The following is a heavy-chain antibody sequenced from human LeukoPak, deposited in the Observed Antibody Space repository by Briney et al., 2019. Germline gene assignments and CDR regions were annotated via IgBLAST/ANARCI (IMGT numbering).Heavy chain of an antibody. D-gene: IGHD5-18*01. J-gene: IGHJ3*02. CDR2: FDPEDGET. CDR1: GYTLSELS. V-gene: IGHV1-24*01. CDR3: ARPNTAMVITDAFDI. Sequence: GASVKVSCKVSGYTLSELSMHWVRQAPGKGLEWMGGFDPEDGETIYAQKFQGRVTMTEDTSTDTAYMELRSLRSDDTAVYYCARPNTAMVITDAFDIWGQGTMVTVSS.